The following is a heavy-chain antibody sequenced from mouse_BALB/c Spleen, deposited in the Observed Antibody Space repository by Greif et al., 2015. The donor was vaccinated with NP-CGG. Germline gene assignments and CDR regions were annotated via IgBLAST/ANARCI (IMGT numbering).Heavy chain of an antibody. CDR3: ASPGNYHYYAMDY. CDR2: INPSNGRT. CDR1: GYTFTSYW. J-gene: IGHJ4*01. V-gene: IGHV1S81*02. D-gene: IGHD2-1*01. Sequence: QVQLKESGAELVKPGASVKLSCKASGYTFTSYWMHWVKQRPGQGLEWIGEINPSNGRTNYNEKFKSKATLTVDKSSSTAYMQLSSLTSEDSAVYYCASPGNYHYYAMDYWGQGTSVTVSS.